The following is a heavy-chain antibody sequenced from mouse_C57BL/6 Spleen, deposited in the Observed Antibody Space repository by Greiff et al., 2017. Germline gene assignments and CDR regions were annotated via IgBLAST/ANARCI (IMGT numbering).Heavy chain of an antibody. D-gene: IGHD4-1*01. CDR1: GYTFTDYN. J-gene: IGHJ3*01. CDR3: ARRGWDGSAY. CDR2: INPNNGGT. V-gene: IGHV1-18*01. Sequence: EVQLQQSGPELVKPGASVKIPCKASGYTFTDYNMDWVKQSHGKSLEWIGDINPNNGGTIYNQKFKGKATLTVDKSSSTAYMELRSLTSEDTAVYYCARRGWDGSAYWGQGTLVTVSA.